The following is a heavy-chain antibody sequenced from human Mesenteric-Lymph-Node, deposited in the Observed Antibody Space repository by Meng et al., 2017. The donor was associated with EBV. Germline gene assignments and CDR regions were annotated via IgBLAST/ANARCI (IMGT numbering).Heavy chain of an antibody. CDR2: IFTSGNI. CDR3: TRALGDSTAY. J-gene: IGHJ4*02. V-gene: IGHV3-21*01. D-gene: IGHD3-16*01. CDR1: GFPFSSYS. Sequence: EVQLVESGGGLVKPGGARSLSCAASGFPFSSYSMNWVRQAPGKGLEWVSSIFTSGNIYYADSVKGRFTISRDNAKNSLYLLMNNLRVEDTAVYYCTRALGDSTAYWGQGTLVTVPS.